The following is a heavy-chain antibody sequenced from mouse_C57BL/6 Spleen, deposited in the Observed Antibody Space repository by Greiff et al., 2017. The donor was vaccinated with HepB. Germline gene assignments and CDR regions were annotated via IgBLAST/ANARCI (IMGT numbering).Heavy chain of an antibody. D-gene: IGHD3-2*02. V-gene: IGHV1-18*01. CDR1: GYTFTDYN. J-gene: IGHJ3*01. CDR2: INPNNGGT. Sequence: EVQLQQSGPELVKPGASVKIPCKASGYTFTDYNMDWVKQSHGKSLEWIGDINPNNGGTIYNQKFKGKATLTVDKSSSTAYMELRSLTSEDTAVYYCALGGDSSGPLAYWGQGTLVTVSA. CDR3: ALGGDSSGPLAY.